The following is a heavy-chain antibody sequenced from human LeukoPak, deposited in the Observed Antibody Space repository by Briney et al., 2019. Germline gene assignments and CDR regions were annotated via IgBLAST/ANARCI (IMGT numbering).Heavy chain of an antibody. V-gene: IGHV1-2*02. CDR1: GYTFTGYY. CDR3: ARVVITFGGVIVIDFPGPHFDY. D-gene: IGHD3-16*02. J-gene: IGHJ4*02. CDR2: INPNSGGT. Sequence: GASVKVSCKASGYTFTGYYTHWVRQAPGQGLEWMGWINPNSGGTNYAQKLQGRVTMTTDTSTSTAYMELRSLRSDDTAVYYCARVVITFGGVIVIDFPGPHFDYWGQGTLVTVSS.